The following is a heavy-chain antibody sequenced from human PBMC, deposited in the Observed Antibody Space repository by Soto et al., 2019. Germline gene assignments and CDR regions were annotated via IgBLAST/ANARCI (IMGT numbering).Heavy chain of an antibody. Sequence: SQTLSLTCAISGDSVSTNSATWDWIRQSPSRGLEWLGRTYYRSKWYNDYAVSVKGRITINPDTSKKQFSLNLASVTAADTAIYYCARHADPDGGLGAYFDSWGQGILVTVSS. CDR3: ARHADPDGGLGAYFDS. CDR1: GDSVSTNSAT. J-gene: IGHJ4*02. D-gene: IGHD3-10*01. V-gene: IGHV6-1*01. CDR2: TYYRSKWYN.